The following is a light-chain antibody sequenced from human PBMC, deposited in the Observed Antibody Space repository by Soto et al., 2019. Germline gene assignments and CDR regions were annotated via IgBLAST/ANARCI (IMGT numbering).Light chain of an antibody. CDR3: EGWDDSLNGVV. J-gene: IGLJ2*01. V-gene: IGLV1-44*01. Sequence: QSVLTQPPSASGTPGQRVTISCSGISSNIGSNTVNWYQQLPGTAPKLLIYSNNQRPSGVPDRFSGSKSGTSASLAISGLQSEDEADYYCEGWDDSLNGVVFGGGTKLTVL. CDR2: SNN. CDR1: SSNIGSNT.